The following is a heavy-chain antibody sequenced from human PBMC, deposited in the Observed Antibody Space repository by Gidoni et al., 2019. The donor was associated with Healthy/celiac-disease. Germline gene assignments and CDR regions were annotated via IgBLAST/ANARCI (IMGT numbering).Heavy chain of an antibody. V-gene: IGHV4-31*03. D-gene: IGHD1-7*01. Sequence: QVQLQESGPGLVKPSQTLSLTCTVPGGSISSGGYYWSWIRQHPGKGLEWIGYIYYSGSTYYNPSLKSRVTISVDTSKNQFSLKLSSVTAADTAVYYCARDNWNWGYYYYGMDVWGQGTTVTVSS. CDR2: IYYSGST. CDR1: GGSISSGGYY. CDR3: ARDNWNWGYYYYGMDV. J-gene: IGHJ6*02.